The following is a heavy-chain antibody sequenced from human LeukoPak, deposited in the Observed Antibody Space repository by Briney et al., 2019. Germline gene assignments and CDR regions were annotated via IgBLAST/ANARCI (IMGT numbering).Heavy chain of an antibody. V-gene: IGHV4-59*08. Sequence: SETLSLTCSVSGGSISSDYWSWIRQPPGKGLEWIGIYYSGTTKHNPSLKSRVTISVDTSKNQFSLKLSSVTTADTAMYYCARHKRASSTDWFDPWGQGTLVTVSA. J-gene: IGHJ5*02. CDR3: ARHKRASSTDWFDP. D-gene: IGHD6-6*01. CDR2: IYYSGTT. CDR1: GGSISSDY.